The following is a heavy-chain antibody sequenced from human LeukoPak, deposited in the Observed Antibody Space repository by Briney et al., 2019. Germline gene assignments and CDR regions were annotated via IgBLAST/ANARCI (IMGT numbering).Heavy chain of an antibody. CDR3: ARARFLQPLDY. V-gene: IGHV3-48*04. CDR1: GFTFSSYW. Sequence: AGGSLRLSRAASGFTFSSYWMTWVRQAPGKGLEWVSYISSSGSTIYYADSVKGRFTISRDNAKNSLYLQMNSLRAEDTAVYYCARARFLQPLDYWGQGTLVTVSS. J-gene: IGHJ4*02. D-gene: IGHD3-16*01. CDR2: ISSSGSTI.